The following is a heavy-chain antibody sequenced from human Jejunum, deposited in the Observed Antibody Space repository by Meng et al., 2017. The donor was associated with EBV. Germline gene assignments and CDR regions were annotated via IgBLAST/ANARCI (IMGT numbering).Heavy chain of an antibody. V-gene: IGHV1-2*06. CDR2: VNPNSGVT. J-gene: IGHJ4*02. Sequence: LVQYGHDVNESGASVKFSCKASGYTFTDYYLHWVRQAPGQGLEWMGRVNPNSGVTNYAEKFQGRVTMTRDTSISTSYMEVSRLTSDDTAVYYCARPISGYTYYFDYWGQGTLVTVSS. D-gene: IGHD5-18*01. CDR1: GYTFTDYY. CDR3: ARPISGYTYYFDY.